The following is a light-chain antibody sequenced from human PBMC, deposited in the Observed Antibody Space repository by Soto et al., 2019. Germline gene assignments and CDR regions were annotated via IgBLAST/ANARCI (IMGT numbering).Light chain of an antibody. CDR3: TSYTSSYIFV. CDR2: QVS. CDR1: SSDVGASEY. J-gene: IGLJ7*01. V-gene: IGLV2-8*01. Sequence: SALTQPPSASGSPGQSVTISCTGTSSDVGASEYVSWYQQHPGKAPKLMIYQVSKRPSGVPDRFSGSRSGNTASLTVSGLQAEDEADYYCTSYTSSYIFVLGGGTQLTVL.